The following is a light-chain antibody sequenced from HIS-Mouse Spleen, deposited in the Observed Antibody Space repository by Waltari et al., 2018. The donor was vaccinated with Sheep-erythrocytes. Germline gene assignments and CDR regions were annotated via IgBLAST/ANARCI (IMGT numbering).Light chain of an antibody. CDR2: EVS. V-gene: IGLV2-14*02. Sequence: QSALTQPASVSGSPGQSITISCTGTSSDVGSYNLFSWYQQHPGKAPKLMIYEVSNRPSGVSNRFSGSKSGNTASLTISGLQAEDEADYYCSSYTSSSTWVFGGGTKLTVL. CDR3: SSYTSSSTWV. CDR1: SSDVGSYNL. J-gene: IGLJ3*02.